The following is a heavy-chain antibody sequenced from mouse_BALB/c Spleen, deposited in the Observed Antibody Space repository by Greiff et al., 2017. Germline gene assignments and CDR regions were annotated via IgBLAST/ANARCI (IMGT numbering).Heavy chain of an antibody. CDR1: GFTFSSYA. V-gene: IGHV5-9-3*01. D-gene: IGHD2-3*01. CDR2: ISSGGSYT. Sequence: EVKLMESGGGLVKPGGSLKLSCAASGFTFSSYAMSWVRQTPEKRLEWVATISSGGSYTYYPDSVKGRFTISRDNAKNTLYLQMSSLRSEDTAMYYCARQPDGYYDAMDYWGQGTSVTVSS. CDR3: ARQPDGYYDAMDY. J-gene: IGHJ4*01.